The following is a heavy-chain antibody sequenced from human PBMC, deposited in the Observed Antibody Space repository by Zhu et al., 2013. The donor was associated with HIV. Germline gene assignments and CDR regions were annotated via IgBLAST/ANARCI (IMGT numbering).Heavy chain of an antibody. CDR1: GYTFTSYD. Sequence: QVQLVQSGAEVKKPGASVKVSCKASGYTFTSYDINWVRQATGQGLEWMGWMNPNSGSTGYAQKFQGRVTMTRDTSISTAYMELSSLRSEDTAVYYCARGLKAVAGSSGWVYYHYGLDVWGQGTTVTVSS. J-gene: IGHJ6*02. CDR2: MNPNSGST. D-gene: IGHD6-19*01. CDR3: ARGLKAVAGSSGWVYYHYGLDV. V-gene: IGHV1-8*01.